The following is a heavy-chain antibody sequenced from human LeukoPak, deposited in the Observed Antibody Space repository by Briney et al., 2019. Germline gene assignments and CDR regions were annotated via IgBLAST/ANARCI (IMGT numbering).Heavy chain of an antibody. CDR1: GDSVSSTSVA. CDR3: ARDSHAPRGTSYTSPDTFDF. D-gene: IGHD3-16*01. CDR2: TYSRSKWYN. Sequence: SQILSLTCDISGDSVSSTSVAWNWIRQSPSRGLEWLGRTYSRSKWYNDYAVSVKSRITIKSDTSKNQFSLKLNSVTAADTALYYCARDSHAPRGTSYTSPDTFDFWGQGTMITVSS. J-gene: IGHJ3*01. V-gene: IGHV6-1*01.